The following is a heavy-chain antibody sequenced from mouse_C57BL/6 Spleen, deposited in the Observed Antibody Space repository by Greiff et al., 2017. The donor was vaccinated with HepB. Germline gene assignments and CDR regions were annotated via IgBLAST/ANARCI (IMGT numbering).Heavy chain of an antibody. CDR2: IYPGSGNT. V-gene: IGHV1-76*01. Sequence: QVQLQQSGAELVRPGASVKLSCKASGYTFTDYYINWVKQRPGQGLEWIARIYPGSGNTYYNEKFKGKATLTAEKSSSTAYMQLSSLTSEDSAVYFCARDERYYYAMDYWGQGTSVTVSS. J-gene: IGHJ4*01. CDR3: ARDERYYYAMDY. CDR1: GYTFTDYY.